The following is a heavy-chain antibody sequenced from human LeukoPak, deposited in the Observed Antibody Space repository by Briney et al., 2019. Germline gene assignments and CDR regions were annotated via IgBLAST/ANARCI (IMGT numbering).Heavy chain of an antibody. D-gene: IGHD1-26*01. CDR3: ARDSSKWAIDY. CDR1: GYTFTGYH. J-gene: IGHJ4*02. Sequence: ASVKVSCKASGYTFTGYHMHWVRQAPGQGLEWMAIIHPSDDSPTYAQNFQGRVTTTSDTSTSTVYMELSSLNFEDTAVYYCARDSSKWAIDYWGQGTLVTVSS. CDR2: IHPSDDSP. V-gene: IGHV1-46*01.